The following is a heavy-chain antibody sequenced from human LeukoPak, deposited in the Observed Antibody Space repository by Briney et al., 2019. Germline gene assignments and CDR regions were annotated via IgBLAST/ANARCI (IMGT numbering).Heavy chain of an antibody. J-gene: IGHJ1*01. V-gene: IGHV3-7*03. CDR1: GFSFSSYW. CDR3: AGGSGWTSEH. Sequence: GVSLRLSCAASGFSFSSYWMTWVRQAPGKGLEWVANIKDDGSERNYMDSMKGRFTISRDNGKNLLLLQMSSLRAEDTAVYYCAGGSGWTSEHWGQGTLVTVSS. D-gene: IGHD6-19*01. CDR2: IKDDGSER.